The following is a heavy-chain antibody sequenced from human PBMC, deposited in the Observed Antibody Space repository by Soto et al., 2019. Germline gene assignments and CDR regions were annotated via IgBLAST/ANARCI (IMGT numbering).Heavy chain of an antibody. J-gene: IGHJ5*02. D-gene: IGHD6-6*01. CDR3: AKDLTRQLAYWLDP. CDR2: INAHSGGT. V-gene: IGHV1-2*02. Sequence: ASVKVSCKASGFSFTGYYIHWLRQAPGQGLEWMGWINAHSGGTEYAQKFQGRVTLTRDTSIATAYLTLTSLTSDDAALYYCAKDLTRQLAYWLDPWGQGTQVTVSS. CDR1: GFSFTGYY.